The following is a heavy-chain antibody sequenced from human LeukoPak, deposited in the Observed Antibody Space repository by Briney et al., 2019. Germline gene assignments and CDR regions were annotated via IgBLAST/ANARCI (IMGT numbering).Heavy chain of an antibody. CDR3: AGRYCSGGICYYFDS. Sequence: SETLSLTCTVSGDSISSSSHYWGWIRQPPGKGLEWIAIISYGGGAFYNPSLKSRVTISVDTSKNQFSLTLTSVTAADTAAYYCAGRYCSGGICYYFDSWGQGTLVTVSS. J-gene: IGHJ4*02. D-gene: IGHD2-8*02. CDR1: GDSISSSSHY. CDR2: ISYGGGA. V-gene: IGHV4-39*01.